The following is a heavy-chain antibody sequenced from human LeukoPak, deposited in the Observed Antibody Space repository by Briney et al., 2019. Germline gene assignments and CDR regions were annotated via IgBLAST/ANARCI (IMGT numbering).Heavy chain of an antibody. D-gene: IGHD2-2*01. CDR2: ISSSGTSI. Sequence: GGSLRLSCAASGFTFGSHGMNWVRQAPGKGLEWVSYISSSGTSIYYADSVKGRFTISRDKAKNSLYLQMNSLTDKDTAVYYCTRAGYCSDASCYVPDYWGQGTLVTVSS. V-gene: IGHV3-48*02. J-gene: IGHJ4*02. CDR3: TRAGYCSDASCYVPDY. CDR1: GFTFGSHG.